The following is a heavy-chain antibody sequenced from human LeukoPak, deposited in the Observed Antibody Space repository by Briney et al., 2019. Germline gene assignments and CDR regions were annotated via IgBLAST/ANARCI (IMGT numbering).Heavy chain of an antibody. CDR3: ARDDYYYYYGMDV. CDR1: GYTFTGYY. Sequence: ASVKVSCKASGYTFTGYYMHWVRQAPGQGLEWMGWINPNSGGTNYAQKFQGRATMTRDTSISTAYMELSRLRSDDTAVYYCARDDYYYYYGMDVWGQGTTVTVSS. V-gene: IGHV1-2*02. J-gene: IGHJ6*02. CDR2: INPNSGGT.